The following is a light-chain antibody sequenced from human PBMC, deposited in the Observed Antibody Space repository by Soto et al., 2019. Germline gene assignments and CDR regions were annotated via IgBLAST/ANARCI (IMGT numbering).Light chain of an antibody. CDR2: EVY. CDR1: SSDVGGYNY. Sequence: QSAPTQPPSASGSPGQSVTFSCTGTSSDVGGYNYVSWYQQYPGKAPKLMIYEVYKRPSGVPDPFSGSKSGNTASLTVSGLQPEDEADYYCSAYAGSSTWVFGGGTKLTVL. CDR3: SAYAGSSTWV. V-gene: IGLV2-8*01. J-gene: IGLJ2*01.